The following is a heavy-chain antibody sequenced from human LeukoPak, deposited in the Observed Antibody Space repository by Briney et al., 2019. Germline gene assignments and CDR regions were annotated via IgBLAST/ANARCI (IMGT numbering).Heavy chain of an antibody. CDR1: GDSISSYY. V-gene: IGHV4-59*01. D-gene: IGHD1-26*01. CDR2: IYYSGST. CDR3: AKDRSDAFDI. J-gene: IGHJ3*02. Sequence: SETLPLTCTVSGDSISSYYWSWIRQPPGKGLEWIGYIYYSGSTNYNPSLKSRVTILVDTSKNQFSLKLSSVTAADTAVYYCAKDRSDAFDIWGQGTMVTVSS.